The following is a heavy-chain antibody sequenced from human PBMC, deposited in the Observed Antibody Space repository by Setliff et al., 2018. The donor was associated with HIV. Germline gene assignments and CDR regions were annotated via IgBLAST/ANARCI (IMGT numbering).Heavy chain of an antibody. D-gene: IGHD5-12*01. Sequence: PSETLSLTCTVSGGSISRYYWSWIRQPPGKGLEWIGSIYHSGSTYYNPSLKSRVTISVDTSKNQFSLKLSSVTAADTAVYYCARIGYSGHNDAFDIWGQGTMVTVSS. CDR3: ARIGYSGHNDAFDI. J-gene: IGHJ3*02. CDR1: GGSISRYY. V-gene: IGHV4-59*08. CDR2: IYHSGST.